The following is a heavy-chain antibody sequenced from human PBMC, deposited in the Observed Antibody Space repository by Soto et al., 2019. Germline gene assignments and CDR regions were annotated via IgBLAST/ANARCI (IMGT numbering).Heavy chain of an antibody. V-gene: IGHV2-26*01. CDR3: ARSESSGSFFRFDY. CDR2: IFSNDEK. Sequence: KESGPVLVKPTETLTLTCTVSGFSLTNTRMGVSWIRQPPGKALEWLAHIFSNDEKSYITSLKTRLTISKDTSKSQVVLTMTNMDPVDAATYYCARSESSGSFFRFDYWGHGILVTVSS. J-gene: IGHJ4*01. CDR1: GFSLTNTRMG. D-gene: IGHD1-26*01.